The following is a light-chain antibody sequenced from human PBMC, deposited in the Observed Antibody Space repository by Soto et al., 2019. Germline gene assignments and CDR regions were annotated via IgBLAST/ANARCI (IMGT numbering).Light chain of an antibody. Sequence: DIVMTQSPLSLPVTPGEPASISCRSSQSLLHINGYNYLDWYLQKQGQSPQLLIYLGSNRASGVPDRFNGSGSGTDFTLKISRVEAGDVGIYYCMQALHTLFTFGPGTKVDIK. V-gene: IGKV2-28*01. J-gene: IGKJ3*01. CDR2: LGS. CDR1: QSLLHINGYNY. CDR3: MQALHTLFT.